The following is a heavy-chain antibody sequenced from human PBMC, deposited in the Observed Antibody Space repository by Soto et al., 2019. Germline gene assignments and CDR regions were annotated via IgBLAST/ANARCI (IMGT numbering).Heavy chain of an antibody. V-gene: IGHV3-23*01. CDR2: ITGSGSST. CDR1: GFTFSSYA. J-gene: IGHJ3*02. CDR3: EKENKIYGVAHDAFDI. Sequence: GGSLRLSCAASGFTFSSYAMSWVRQAPGKGPEWVSAITGSGSSTYYADFVKGRSTISRDNSKNTLYVQMNNLGAEDTAVYFCEKENKIYGVAHDAFDIWGQGTMVTVSS. D-gene: IGHD3-3*01.